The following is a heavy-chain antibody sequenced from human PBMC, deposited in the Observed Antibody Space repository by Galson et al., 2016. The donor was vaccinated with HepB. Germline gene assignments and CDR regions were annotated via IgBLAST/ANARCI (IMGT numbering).Heavy chain of an antibody. D-gene: IGHD2-15*01. J-gene: IGHJ6*02. V-gene: IGHV1-69*13. CDR1: ADTLKNYI. CDR2: IIPMFGTV. Sequence: SVKVSCKASADTLKNYIVNWVRQAPGQGLEWVGEIIPMFGTVNSAQRFQGRVTISADESTRTVYLDLSRLTYEDTAVYYCARASPSRILDVWGQGTTVTVSS. CDR3: ARASPSRILDV.